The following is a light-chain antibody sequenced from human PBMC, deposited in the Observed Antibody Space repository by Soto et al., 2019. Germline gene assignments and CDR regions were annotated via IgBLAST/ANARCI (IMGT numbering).Light chain of an antibody. Sequence: DIQMTQSPSALSASVGDRVTITCRASQSLSSHLHWYQEKPGKAPQLLIFSTYSLQSGVSSRFSGSGTGTGFTLTISNLQPEDSATYHCQQSYSTPYTFGQGTNLELK. CDR1: QSLSSH. CDR3: QQSYSTPYT. J-gene: IGKJ2*01. CDR2: STY. V-gene: IGKV1-39*01.